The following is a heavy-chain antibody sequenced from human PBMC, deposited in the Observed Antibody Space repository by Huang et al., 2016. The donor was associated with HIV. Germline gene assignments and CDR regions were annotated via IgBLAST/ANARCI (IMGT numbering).Heavy chain of an antibody. Sequence: QVQLQQWGAGLLKPSETLSLTCAVYGGSFSGYYWSWIRQSPGKGLEWIGEINHSGSTNFSPSLKSLLTISVDTSKNQFSLKLSSVTAADTAVYYCARERMMSWLDDHDAFDIWGQGTMVTVSS. D-gene: IGHD1-1*01. CDR1: GGSFSGYY. J-gene: IGHJ3*02. CDR3: ARERMMSWLDDHDAFDI. CDR2: INHSGST. V-gene: IGHV4-34*01.